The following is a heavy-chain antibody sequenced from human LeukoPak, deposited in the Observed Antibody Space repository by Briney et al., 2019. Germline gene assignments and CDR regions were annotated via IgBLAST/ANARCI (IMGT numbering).Heavy chain of an antibody. CDR3: TRDRSRAEDD. Sequence: PGGSLRLSCAASGFTFSGYWMSGVRQAPGKGLEWVANINQGGSDKYYVDSVKGRFTISRDNANNLLYLQMNSLRGEDTAVYYCTRDRSRAEDDWGQGTLVTVSS. D-gene: IGHD1-14*01. J-gene: IGHJ4*02. V-gene: IGHV3-7*01. CDR1: GFTFSGYW. CDR2: INQGGSDK.